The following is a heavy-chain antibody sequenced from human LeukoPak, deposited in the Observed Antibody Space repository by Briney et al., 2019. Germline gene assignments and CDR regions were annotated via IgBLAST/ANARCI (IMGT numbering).Heavy chain of an antibody. V-gene: IGHV4-34*01. CDR1: GGPVSSSY. D-gene: IGHD4-23*01. J-gene: IGHJ4*02. CDR3: AVDFGGNSDMSPGGY. Sequence: KPSQTLSLTCAVYGGPVSSSYWSWIRQPPGNGLDWIGEINHSVITNYNPSLKSRVTISIDTSKNQFSLKLTAVTAADTAVYYCAVDFGGNSDMSPGGYWGQGTLVTVSS. CDR2: INHSVIT.